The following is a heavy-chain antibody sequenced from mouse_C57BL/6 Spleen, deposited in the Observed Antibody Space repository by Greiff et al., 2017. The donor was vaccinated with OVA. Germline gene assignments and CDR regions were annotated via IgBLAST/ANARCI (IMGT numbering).Heavy chain of an antibody. CDR2: IYPGDGDT. J-gene: IGHJ2*01. V-gene: IGHV1-82*01. Sequence: LEESGPELVKPGASVKISCKASGYAFSSSWMNWVKQRPGKGLEWIGRIYPGDGDTNYNGKFKGKATLTADKSSSTAYMQLSSLTSEDSAVYFCARWAGTWDYWGQGTTLTVSS. CDR3: ARWAGTWDY. CDR1: GYAFSSSW. D-gene: IGHD4-1*01.